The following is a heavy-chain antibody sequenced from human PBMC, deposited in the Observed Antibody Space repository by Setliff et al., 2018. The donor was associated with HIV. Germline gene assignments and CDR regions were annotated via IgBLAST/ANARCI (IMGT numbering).Heavy chain of an antibody. Sequence: SETLSLTCAVSGNYIGSGYYWGWIRQPPGKGLEWIASIYYTGNIYYNPSLESRVIVSEDTSRDQFFLKLTSVTADDTAIYYCARGPPFAYWGQGLLVTVSS. CDR1: GNYIGSGYY. CDR2: IYYTGNI. J-gene: IGHJ4*02. V-gene: IGHV4-38-2*01. CDR3: ARGPPFAY.